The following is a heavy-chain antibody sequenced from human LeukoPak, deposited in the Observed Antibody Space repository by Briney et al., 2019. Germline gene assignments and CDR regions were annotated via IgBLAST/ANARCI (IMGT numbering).Heavy chain of an antibody. Sequence: GGSLRLSCAVSGFTFSDYYMSWIRQAPGKGLEWVSYNSSGGSTISHADSVKGRFTISRDNAENSLYLQMNSLRAEDTAVYYCAKFPKGPYGNYVTDAFDIWGQGTMVTVSS. V-gene: IGHV3-11*04. CDR1: GFTFSDYY. D-gene: IGHD4-11*01. J-gene: IGHJ3*02. CDR3: AKFPKGPYGNYVTDAFDI. CDR2: NSSGGSTI.